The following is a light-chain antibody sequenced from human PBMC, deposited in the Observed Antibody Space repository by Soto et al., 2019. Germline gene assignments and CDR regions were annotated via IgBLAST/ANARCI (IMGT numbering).Light chain of an antibody. CDR3: QAWGLGVQV. CDR1: SAHSSYA. CDR2: LNNDGSH. J-gene: IGLJ2*01. Sequence: QPVLTQSPSASASLGDSVKLTCTLSSAHSSYAIAWHQKQPGKGPRYLMDLNNDGSHTKGDAIPDRFSGSSSGAARVLIVLHFQSEDEYDYDSQAWGLGVQVFGGGTKLTVL. V-gene: IGLV4-69*01.